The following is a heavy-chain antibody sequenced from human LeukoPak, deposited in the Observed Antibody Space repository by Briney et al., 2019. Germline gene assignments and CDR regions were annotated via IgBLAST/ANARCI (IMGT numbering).Heavy chain of an antibody. CDR3: ARHAGTTRYYGMEV. J-gene: IGHJ6*02. CDR2: ISGSGETT. CDR1: GFTFSDYS. Sequence: GGSLRLSCAASGFTFSDYSMSWVRQAPGKGLEWVSSISGSGETTYYSDSVKGRFTISRGNSRKTVSLQMNSLRAEYTAVYYCARHAGTTRYYGMEVWGQGTTVTVSS. D-gene: IGHD1-1*01. V-gene: IGHV3-23*01.